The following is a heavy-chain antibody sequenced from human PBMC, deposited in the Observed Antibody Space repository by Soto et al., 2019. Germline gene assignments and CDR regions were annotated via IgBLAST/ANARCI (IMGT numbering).Heavy chain of an antibody. Sequence: QVHLVESGGGVVQPGRSLRLSCAASGFTFSRYGMHWVRQAPGKGLEWVAVILADDSDRDYADSVKGRFSISSDNSKKTLHPQMNSLRAEGTGLYHCARDDHCGDNGFDYWGQGTLFTVSS. V-gene: IGHV3-33*01. D-gene: IGHD4-17*01. J-gene: IGHJ5*01. CDR3: ARDDHCGDNGFDY. CDR1: GFTFSRYG. CDR2: ILADDSDR.